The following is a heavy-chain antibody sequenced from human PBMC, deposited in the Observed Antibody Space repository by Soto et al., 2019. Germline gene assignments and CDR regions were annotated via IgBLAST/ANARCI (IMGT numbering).Heavy chain of an antibody. D-gene: IGHD3-10*01. Sequence: QVQLVQSGAEVKKPGASVKVSCKASGYTFTGHYRHWVRQAPVQGLVWMAWINPNSVGTNYAQKFQGRVTMTRDTSISTAYMELSRLRSDDTAVYYCAREPMVRAAHGFDIWGQGTMVTVSS. CDR3: AREPMVRAAHGFDI. CDR1: GYTFTGHY. CDR2: INPNSVGT. V-gene: IGHV1-2*02. J-gene: IGHJ3*02.